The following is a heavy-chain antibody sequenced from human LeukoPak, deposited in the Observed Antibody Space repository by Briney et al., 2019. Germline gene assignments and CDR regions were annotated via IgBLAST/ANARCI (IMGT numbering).Heavy chain of an antibody. D-gene: IGHD6-19*01. J-gene: IGHJ4*02. Sequence: PGRSLRLSCTASGFTFSDYAMTWVRQAPGKGLEWVGFIRNKANGGTADYAASVKGRFTISRDDSKTIAYLQMNSLKTEDTAVYLCSRAYSTGWLGINDYWGQGVLVTVSS. CDR3: SRAYSTGWLGINDY. CDR2: IRNKANGGTA. V-gene: IGHV3-49*04. CDR1: GFTFSDYA.